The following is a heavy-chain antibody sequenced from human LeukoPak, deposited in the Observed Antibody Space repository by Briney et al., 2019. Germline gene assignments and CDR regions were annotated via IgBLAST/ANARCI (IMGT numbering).Heavy chain of an antibody. Sequence: PSQTLSLTCTVSGGSISSADYYWNWIRQPPGKGLEWIGYIYYSGSTYYDLSLKSRVTISMDTSKNQFSLKLSSATAADTAVYFCARSAPETYSSSWYEDFDYWGQGTLVTVSS. CDR1: GGSISSADYY. J-gene: IGHJ4*02. CDR3: ARSAPETYSSSWYEDFDY. V-gene: IGHV4-30-4*08. CDR2: IYYSGST. D-gene: IGHD6-13*01.